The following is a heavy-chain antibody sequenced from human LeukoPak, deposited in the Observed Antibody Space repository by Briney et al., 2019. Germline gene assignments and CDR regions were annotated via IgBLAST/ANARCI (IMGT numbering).Heavy chain of an antibody. CDR3: ARHGYGGTYYDY. CDR2: IYHSGST. CDR1: GGSISSSGYY. J-gene: IGHJ4*02. V-gene: IGHV4-39*01. D-gene: IGHD1-26*01. Sequence: KPSETLSLTCTVSGGSISSSGYYWGWIRQPPGKGLEWIGSIYHSGSTYYNPSLKSRVTISVLTSKNQFSLKLSSVTAADAAVYYCARHGYGGTYYDYWGQGTLVTVSS.